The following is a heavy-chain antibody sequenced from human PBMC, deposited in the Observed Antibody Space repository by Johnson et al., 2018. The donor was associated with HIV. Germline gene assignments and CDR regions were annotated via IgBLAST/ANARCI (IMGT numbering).Heavy chain of an antibody. CDR3: ATRDPTHRPGVFDI. D-gene: IGHD1-14*01. V-gene: IGHV3-11*04. CDR2: ISSSGSTI. Sequence: QMQLVESGGGLVKPGGSLRLSCAASGFTFSDYYMSWIRQAPGKGLEWISYISSSGSTIYYADSVKGRFTISRDNAKNSLYLQMNSLSAEDTAVYYCATRDPTHRPGVFDIWGQGTMVTISS. J-gene: IGHJ3*02. CDR1: GFTFSDYY.